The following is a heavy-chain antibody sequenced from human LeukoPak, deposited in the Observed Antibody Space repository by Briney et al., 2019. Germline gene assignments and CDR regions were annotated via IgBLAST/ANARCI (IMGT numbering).Heavy chain of an antibody. J-gene: IGHJ5*02. V-gene: IGHV1-18*01. CDR1: GYTFSIYG. CDR2: ISAYTGNT. D-gene: IGHD3-10*01. Sequence: ASVKVSCKASGYTFSIYGMNWVRQAPGQGLEWMGWISAYTGNTNYAQKFQGRVTITTDESTSTAYMELSSLRSEDTAVYYCASSVTMVRGVPNPYNWFDPWGQGTLVTVSS. CDR3: ASSVTMVRGVPNPYNWFDP.